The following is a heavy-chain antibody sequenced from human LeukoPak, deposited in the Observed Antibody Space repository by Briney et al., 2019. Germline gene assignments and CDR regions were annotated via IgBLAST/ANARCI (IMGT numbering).Heavy chain of an antibody. D-gene: IGHD3-10*02. CDR2: ISSSGSTI. CDR3: AELGITMIGGV. J-gene: IGHJ6*04. Sequence: GGSLRLSCAASGFIFSNYEINWVRQAPGKGLEWVSYISSSGSTIYYADSVKGRFTISRDNAKNSLYLQMNSLRAEDTAVYYCAELGITMIGGVWGKGTTVTISS. CDR1: GFIFSNYE. V-gene: IGHV3-48*03.